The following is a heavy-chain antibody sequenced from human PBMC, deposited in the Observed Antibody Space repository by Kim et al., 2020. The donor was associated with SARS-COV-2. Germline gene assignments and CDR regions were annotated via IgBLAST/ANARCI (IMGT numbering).Heavy chain of an antibody. D-gene: IGHD6-13*01. CDR3: ARGKSIAAAGWGYYYYGM. Sequence: SETLSLTCAVYGGSFSGYYWSWIRQPPGKGLEWIGEINHSGSTNYNPSLKSRVTISVDTSKNQFSLKLSSVTAADTAVYYCARGKSIAAAGWGYYYYGM. J-gene: IGHJ6*01. V-gene: IGHV4-34*01. CDR1: GGSFSGYY. CDR2: INHSGST.